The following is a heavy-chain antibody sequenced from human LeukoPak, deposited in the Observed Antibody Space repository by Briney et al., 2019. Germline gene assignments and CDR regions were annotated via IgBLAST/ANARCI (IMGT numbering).Heavy chain of an antibody. CDR2: ISGDGGDT. D-gene: IGHD2-15*01. V-gene: IGHV3-23*01. J-gene: IGHJ4*01. CDR1: GFTFSSYA. Sequence: GGSLRLSCAASGFTFSSYAMNWVRQAPGKGLEWVSTISGDGGDTHYADSVRGRFTISRANSKNTLFMQMNSLRAEDTAVYYCGKSGSRAGDYFEYWGQEPWSPPP. CDR3: GKSGSRAGDYFEY.